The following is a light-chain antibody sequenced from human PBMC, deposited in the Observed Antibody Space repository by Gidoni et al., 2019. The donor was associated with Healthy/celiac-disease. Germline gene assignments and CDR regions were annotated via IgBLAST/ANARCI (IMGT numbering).Light chain of an antibody. J-gene: IGKJ4*01. V-gene: IGKV1-13*02. CDR3: QQFNSYLALT. CDR1: QGISSA. CDR2: DAS. Sequence: AIQLTQSTSSLSASVGDRVTITCRASQGISSALAWYQQKPGKATKLLIYDASSLESGVPSRFSGIGSGTDFTLTISSLPPEDFASSYCQQFNSYLALTFXGXTKVEIK.